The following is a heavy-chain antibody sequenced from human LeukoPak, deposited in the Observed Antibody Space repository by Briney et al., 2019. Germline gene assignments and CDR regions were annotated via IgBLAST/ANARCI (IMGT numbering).Heavy chain of an antibody. CDR2: MNPNSGNT. J-gene: IGHJ6*02. CDR1: GYTFTSYD. D-gene: IGHD3-10*01. V-gene: IGHV1-8*01. CDR3: ARGSFFRFGELLVDSMDV. Sequence: ASVKVSCKASGYTFTSYDINWVRQATGQGLEWMGWMNPNSGNTGYAQKFQGRVTMTRNTSISTAYMELSSLRSEDTAVYYCARGSFFRFGELLVDSMDVWGQGTTVTVSS.